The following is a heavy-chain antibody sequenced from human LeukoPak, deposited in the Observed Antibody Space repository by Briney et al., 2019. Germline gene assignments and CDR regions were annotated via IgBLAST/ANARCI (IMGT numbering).Heavy chain of an antibody. J-gene: IGHJ3*02. CDR2: IYYSGST. Sequence: SETLSLTCTVSGGSISSSSYYWGWIRQPPGKGLEWIGSIYYSGSTYYNPSLKSRVTISVYTSKNQFSLKLSSVTAADTAVYYCARGGVAFDIWGQGTMVTVSS. CDR3: ARGGVAFDI. V-gene: IGHV4-39*07. CDR1: GGSISSSSYY. D-gene: IGHD3-16*01.